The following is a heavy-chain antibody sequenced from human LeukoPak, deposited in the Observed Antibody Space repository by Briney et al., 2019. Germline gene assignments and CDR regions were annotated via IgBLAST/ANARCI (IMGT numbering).Heavy chain of an antibody. D-gene: IGHD2-15*01. J-gene: IGHJ4*02. V-gene: IGHV7-4-1*02. CDR1: GYTFTSYA. CDR3: ARLRGPNCSGGSCYDY. CDR2: INTNTGNP. Sequence: ASVKVSCKASGYTFTSYAMNWVRQAPGQGLEWMGWINTNTGNPTDAQGFTGRFVFSLDTSVNTAYLQISSLKADDTAVYYCARLRGPNCSGGSCYDYWGQGTLVTVSS.